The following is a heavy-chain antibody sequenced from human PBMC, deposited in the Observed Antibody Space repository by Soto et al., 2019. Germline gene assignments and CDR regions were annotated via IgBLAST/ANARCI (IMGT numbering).Heavy chain of an antibody. CDR3: AKAVALRGPTSSAIDY. CDR1: GFTFSSYA. D-gene: IGHD2-2*01. CDR2: ISGSGGST. Sequence: GGSLRLSCAASGFTFSSYAMSWVRQAPGNGLEWVSAISGSGGSTYYADSVKGRFTISRDNSKNTRYLQMNSLRAEDTAVYYCAKAVALRGPTSSAIDYWGQGTLVTVSS. V-gene: IGHV3-23*01. J-gene: IGHJ4*02.